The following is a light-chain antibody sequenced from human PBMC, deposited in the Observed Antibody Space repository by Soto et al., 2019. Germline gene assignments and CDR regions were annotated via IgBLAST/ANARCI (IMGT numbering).Light chain of an antibody. CDR3: QQYSNWPPIT. Sequence: EILMTQSPATLSVSPGERATLSCRASQSVSSKLAWYQQKPGQAPRLLIYDTSTRATGIPARFSGSGSGTEFTLTISSLQSEDFAVYYCQQYSNWPPITFGQGTRLEIK. J-gene: IGKJ5*01. CDR1: QSVSSK. CDR2: DTS. V-gene: IGKV3-15*01.